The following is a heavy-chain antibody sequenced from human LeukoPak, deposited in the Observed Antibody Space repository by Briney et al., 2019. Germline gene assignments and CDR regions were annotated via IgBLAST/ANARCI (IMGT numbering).Heavy chain of an antibody. J-gene: IGHJ6*03. CDR1: GGSISSGSYY. CDR2: IYTSGST. V-gene: IGHV4-61*02. CDR3: ARVWYYDSSGYSPSVKYMDV. D-gene: IGHD3-22*01. Sequence: PSETLSLTCTVSGGSISSGSYYWSWIRQPAGKGLEWIGRIYTSGSTNYNPSPKSRVTISVDTSKNQFSLKLSSVTAADTAVYYCARVWYYDSSGYSPSVKYMDVWGKGTTVTISS.